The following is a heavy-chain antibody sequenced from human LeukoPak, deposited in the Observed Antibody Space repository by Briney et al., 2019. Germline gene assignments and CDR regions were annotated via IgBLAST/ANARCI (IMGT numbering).Heavy chain of an antibody. D-gene: IGHD6-19*01. Sequence: GGSLRLSCAASGFTLSNFLMSWVRQAPGKGLEGVANIKQDGSEKYYVDSVKGRFIISRDNAKNSLSLQMNSLRAEDTAVYYCARVKYSSGWEKHNWFDPWGQGTLVIVSS. V-gene: IGHV3-7*01. CDR1: GFTLSNFL. J-gene: IGHJ5*02. CDR2: IKQDGSEK. CDR3: ARVKYSSGWEKHNWFDP.